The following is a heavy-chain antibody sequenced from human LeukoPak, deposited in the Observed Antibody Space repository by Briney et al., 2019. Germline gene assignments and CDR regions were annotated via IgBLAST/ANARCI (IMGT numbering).Heavy chain of an antibody. Sequence: PSETLSLTCTVSGGFINSYYWTWIRQPPGKGLEWIGYIYSSGSTNYNPSLKSRVSISVDTSKNQFSLKLSSVTAADTAVYYCAREWRMGLIDYWGQGTLVTVSS. D-gene: IGHD2-15*01. CDR1: GGFINSYY. CDR2: IYSSGST. J-gene: IGHJ4*02. CDR3: AREWRMGLIDY. V-gene: IGHV4-59*01.